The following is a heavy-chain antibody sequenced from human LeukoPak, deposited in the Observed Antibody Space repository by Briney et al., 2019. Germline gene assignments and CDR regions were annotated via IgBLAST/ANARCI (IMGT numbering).Heavy chain of an antibody. J-gene: IGHJ6*02. CDR3: ASLHDPRYCSGGSCYSGYYYYGMDV. V-gene: IGHV4-34*01. D-gene: IGHD2-15*01. CDR1: GGSISSYY. Sequence: PSETLSLTCTVSGGSISSYYWSWIRQPPGKGLEWIGEINHSGSTNYNPSLKSRVTISVDTSKNQFSLKLSSVTAADTAVYYCASLHDPRYCSGGSCYSGYYYYGMDVWGQGTTVTVSS. CDR2: INHSGST.